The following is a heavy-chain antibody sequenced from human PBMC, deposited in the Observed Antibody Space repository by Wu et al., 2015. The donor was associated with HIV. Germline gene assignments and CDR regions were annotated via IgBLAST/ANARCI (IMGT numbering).Heavy chain of an antibody. Sequence: QVQLVQSGAEVKQPGTSVKVSCKASGFTFTNYYIHWVRQAPGQGPEWMGWISPQNGGTDSAQRFQGRVTLTRDSSISTAYMELRRLRSDDTAVYYCAREKDIVGIPVVMSGAFDIWGQGTLVTVSS. D-gene: IGHD2-2*01. V-gene: IGHV1-2*02. CDR1: GFTFTNYY. CDR2: ISPQNGGT. CDR3: AREKDIVGIPVVMSGAFDI. J-gene: IGHJ3*02.